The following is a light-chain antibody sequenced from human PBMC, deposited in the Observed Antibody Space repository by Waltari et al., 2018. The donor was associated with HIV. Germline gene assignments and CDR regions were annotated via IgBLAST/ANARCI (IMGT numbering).Light chain of an antibody. CDR2: LAS. CDR3: MQALQSPPT. Sequence: DVVMTQSPLSLPVTPGEPASISCWSGQTHLQGNGYNSLDWYLQKPGQFPQLLIYLASNRASGVPDRFSGSGSGTYFTLKISRVESDDVGVYYCMQALQSPPTFGQGTRLEIK. V-gene: IGKV2-28*01. J-gene: IGKJ5*01. CDR1: QTHLQGNGYNS.